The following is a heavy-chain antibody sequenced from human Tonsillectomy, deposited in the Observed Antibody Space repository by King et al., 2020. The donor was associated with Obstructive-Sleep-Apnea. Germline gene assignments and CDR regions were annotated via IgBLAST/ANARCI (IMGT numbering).Heavy chain of an antibody. CDR3: ARDQGNIGSGSYRENWFDP. D-gene: IGHD3-10*01. CDR1: GGSISSYY. CDR2: IYYSGST. V-gene: IGHV4-59*01. J-gene: IGHJ5*02. Sequence: VQLQESGPGLVKPPETLSLTCTVSGGSISSYYWNWIRQPPGKGLEWIGYIYYSGSTKYNPSLKSRVNISIDTSKNQFYLRLSSVTAADTAVYYCARDQGNIGSGSYRENWFDPWGQGTLVTVSS.